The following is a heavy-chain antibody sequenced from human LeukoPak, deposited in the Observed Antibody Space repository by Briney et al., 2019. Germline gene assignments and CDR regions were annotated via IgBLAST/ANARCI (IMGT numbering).Heavy chain of an antibody. CDR3: AREYGSSHSTYNWFDP. CDR1: GGSISSYY. V-gene: IGHV4-59*01. Sequence: PSETLSLTCTVSGGSISSYYWSWIRQPPGKGLEWIGYIYYSGSTNYNPSLKSRVTISVDTSKNQFSLKLSSVTAADTAVYYCAREYGSSHSTYNWFDPWGQGTLVTVSS. CDR2: IYYSGST. D-gene: IGHD6-13*01. J-gene: IGHJ5*02.